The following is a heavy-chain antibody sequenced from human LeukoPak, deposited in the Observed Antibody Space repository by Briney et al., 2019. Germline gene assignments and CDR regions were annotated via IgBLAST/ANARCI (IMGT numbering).Heavy chain of an antibody. CDR1: GFSISSYD. Sequence: PSETLSLTCTVSGFSISSYDWSWVRQPPGKGLEWIGYIYYTGSTNYNPSLKSRVTISVDTSKNQFSLKLSSVTAADTAVYYCARGGDLLFGKYYFDYWGQGTLVTVSS. J-gene: IGHJ4*02. D-gene: IGHD2-21*01. CDR2: IYYTGST. CDR3: ARGGDLLFGKYYFDY. V-gene: IGHV4-59*01.